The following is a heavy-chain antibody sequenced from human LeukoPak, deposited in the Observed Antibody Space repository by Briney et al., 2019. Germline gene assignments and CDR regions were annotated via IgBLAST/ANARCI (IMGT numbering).Heavy chain of an antibody. Sequence: PSETLSLTCAVYGGSFSGYYWSWIRQPPGKGLEGIGEINHSGSTNYNPSLKSRVTISVDTSKNQFSLKLSSVTAADTAVYYCARVRTRRRYFDWLLSPNWFDPWGQGTLVTVSS. D-gene: IGHD3-9*01. V-gene: IGHV4-34*01. J-gene: IGHJ5*02. CDR3: ARVRTRRRYFDWLLSPNWFDP. CDR2: INHSGST. CDR1: GGSFSGYY.